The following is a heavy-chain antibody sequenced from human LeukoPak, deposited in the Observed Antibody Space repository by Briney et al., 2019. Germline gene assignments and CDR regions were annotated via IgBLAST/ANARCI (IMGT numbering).Heavy chain of an antibody. CDR1: GYTFTSYD. CDR2: MNPNSGNT. Sequence: ASVKVSCKASGYTFTSYDINWVRQATGQGLEWMGWMNPNSGNTGYAQKFQGRVTMTRNTSISTAYMELSSLRSEDTAVYYCARARKRSGWYPNVRYNWFDPWGQGTLVAVSS. CDR3: ARARKRSGWYPNVRYNWFDP. D-gene: IGHD6-19*01. J-gene: IGHJ5*02. V-gene: IGHV1-8*01.